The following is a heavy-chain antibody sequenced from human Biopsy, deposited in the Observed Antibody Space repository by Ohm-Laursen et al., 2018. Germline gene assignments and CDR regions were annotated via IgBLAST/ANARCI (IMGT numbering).Heavy chain of an antibody. Sequence: ALVKVSCKAPGGTFSNYGVNWVRQAPGQGLEWLGGNIPILGTGNYAQKFQDRVTVAADTSTSTATMELRSLRSDDTAVYYCATRLTGYFHHWGQGTLVIVSS. CDR3: ATRLTGYFHH. V-gene: IGHV1-69*06. J-gene: IGHJ1*01. D-gene: IGHD2-21*01. CDR1: GGTFSNYG. CDR2: NIPILGTG.